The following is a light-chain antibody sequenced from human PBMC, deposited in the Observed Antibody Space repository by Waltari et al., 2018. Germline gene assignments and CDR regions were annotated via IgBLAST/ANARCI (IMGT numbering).Light chain of an antibody. Sequence: DIVMTQSPDSLVVSLGERATINCKSSRNLLYSPNIKYFLAWYQQKPGQHPKLLIYWASTRESGVPDRFTGSGSGTDFSLTISSLQAEDVAVYYCQQYYDTPYTFGQGTKLEIK. CDR3: QQYYDTPYT. J-gene: IGKJ2*01. CDR2: WAS. V-gene: IGKV4-1*01. CDR1: RNLLYSPNIKYF.